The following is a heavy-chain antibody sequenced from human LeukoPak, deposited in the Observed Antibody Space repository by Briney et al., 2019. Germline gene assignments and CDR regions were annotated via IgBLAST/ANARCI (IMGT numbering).Heavy chain of an antibody. J-gene: IGHJ4*02. D-gene: IGHD3-9*01. Sequence: GGSLRLSCAASGFTFSSYAMSWVRQAPGKGLEWVSAISGSGGSTYYADSVKGRFTISRDNSKNTLYLQMNSLRAEDTAVYYCAKGMISPVLRYFDWLLPFDYWGQGTLVTVSS. V-gene: IGHV3-23*01. CDR2: ISGSGGST. CDR1: GFTFSSYA. CDR3: AKGMISPVLRYFDWLLPFDY.